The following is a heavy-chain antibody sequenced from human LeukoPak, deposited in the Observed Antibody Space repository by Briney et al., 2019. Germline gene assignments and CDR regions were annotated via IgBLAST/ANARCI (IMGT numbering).Heavy chain of an antibody. CDR2: MYSGGNT. CDR3: ARFQALRGSFRGYDF. V-gene: IGHV3-66*02. J-gene: IGHJ4*02. CDR1: GFTVSSTY. D-gene: IGHD1-26*01. Sequence: QPGGSLRLSCEASGFTVSSTYMNWVRQAPGKGLEWVSIMYSGGNTYYADSVKGRFTISRDNSRNSLYLQMNSLRTEDTALYYCARFQALRGSFRGYDFWGQGTQVTVSP.